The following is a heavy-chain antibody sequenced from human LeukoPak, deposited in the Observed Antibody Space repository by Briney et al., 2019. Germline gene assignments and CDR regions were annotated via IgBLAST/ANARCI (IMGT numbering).Heavy chain of an antibody. CDR2: IRYDGSNK. J-gene: IGHJ4*02. V-gene: IGHV3-30*02. CDR1: GFTFSSYG. Sequence: GGSLRLSCAASGFTFSSYGMHWVRQAPGKGLEWVAFIRYDGSNKYYADSVKGRFTISRDNSKNTLYLQMNSLRAEDTAVYYCAIRSSSWYRFDYWGQGTLVTVSS. CDR3: AIRSSSWYRFDY. D-gene: IGHD6-13*01.